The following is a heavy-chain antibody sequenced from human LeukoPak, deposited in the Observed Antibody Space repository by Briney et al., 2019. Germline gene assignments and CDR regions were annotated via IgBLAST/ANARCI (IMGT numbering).Heavy chain of an antibody. CDR3: AGNYYDSSGDHY. Sequence: GSLRLSCAAPGFTVSSNYMSWVRQAPGKGLEWVSVIYSGGSTYYADSVKGRFTISRDNSKNTLYLQMNSLRAEDTAVYYCAGNYYDSSGDHYWGQGTLVTVSS. J-gene: IGHJ4*02. V-gene: IGHV3-53*01. CDR1: GFTVSSNY. D-gene: IGHD3-22*01. CDR2: IYSGGST.